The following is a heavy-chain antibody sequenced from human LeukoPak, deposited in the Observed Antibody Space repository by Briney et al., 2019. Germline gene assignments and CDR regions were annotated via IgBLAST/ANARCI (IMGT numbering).Heavy chain of an antibody. CDR2: IYYSGST. D-gene: IGHD6-6*01. CDR1: GGSISSYY. CDR3: ASVSAARLDY. J-gene: IGHJ4*02. Sequence: SETLSLTCTVSGGSISSYYWSWIRQPPGKGLEWIGYIYYSGSTNYNPSLKSRVTISVDTSKNQFSLKLSSVTAADTAVYYCASVSAARLDYWGQGTLVTVSS. V-gene: IGHV4-59*01.